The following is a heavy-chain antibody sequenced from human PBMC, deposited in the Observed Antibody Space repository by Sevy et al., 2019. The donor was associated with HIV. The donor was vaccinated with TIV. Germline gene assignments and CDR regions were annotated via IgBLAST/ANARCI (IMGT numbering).Heavy chain of an antibody. D-gene: IGHD1-26*01. Sequence: SETLSLTCTVSGGSISSGGYYWSWIRQHPGKGLEWIGYSYYSGSTYYNPSLKRRFTISVDTSKNQFSLKLSAVTAAVTAVYYCASSSGSYFRVQYCFDYWGQGTLVTVSS. CDR1: GGSISSGGYY. V-gene: IGHV4-31*03. J-gene: IGHJ4*02. CDR3: ASSSGSYFRVQYCFDY. CDR2: SYYSGST.